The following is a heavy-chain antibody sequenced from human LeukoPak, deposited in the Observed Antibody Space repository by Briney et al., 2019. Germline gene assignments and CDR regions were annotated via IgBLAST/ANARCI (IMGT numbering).Heavy chain of an antibody. CDR1: GFTFSDYY. CDR2: ISSSGSTI. Sequence: PGGSLRLSCAASGFTFSDYYMSWIRQAPGKGLEWVSYISSSGSTIYYADSVKGRFTISRDNAKNSLYLQMNSLRAEDTAVYYRARDREQLDVYYYYGMDVWGQGTTVTVSS. D-gene: IGHD6-13*01. J-gene: IGHJ6*02. CDR3: ARDREQLDVYYYYGMDV. V-gene: IGHV3-11*01.